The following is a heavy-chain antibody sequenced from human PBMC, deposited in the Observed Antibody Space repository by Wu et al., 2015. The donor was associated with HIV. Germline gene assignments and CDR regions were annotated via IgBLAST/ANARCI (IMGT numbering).Heavy chain of an antibody. CDR3: ARGAVADV. J-gene: IGHJ6*04. V-gene: IGHV1-18*01. D-gene: IGHD6-19*01. Sequence: QVQLMRSGGEVKRPGASVKVSCKASGYSFINYGIIWVRQAPGQGPEWMGWVSPYNGNTRYGQKFQGRVTMTTETSSTTAYMELRSLRSDDTAVYYCARGAVADVWGKGPRSSSPQ. CDR1: GYSFINYG. CDR2: VSPYNGNT.